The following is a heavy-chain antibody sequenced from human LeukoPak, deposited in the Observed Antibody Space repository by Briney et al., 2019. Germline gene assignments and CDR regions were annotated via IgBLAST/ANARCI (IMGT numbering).Heavy chain of an antibody. CDR2: IYYSGST. J-gene: IGHJ4*02. CDR1: GGSFSSSSYY. CDR3: ASSTVAGTFWFDY. Sequence: PSETLSLTCTVSGGSFSSSSYYWGWIRQPPGKGLEWIGSIYYSGSTYYNPSLKSRVTISVDTSKNQFSLKLSSVTDADTAVYYCASSTVAGTFWFDYWGQGTLVTVSS. D-gene: IGHD6-19*01. V-gene: IGHV4-39*01.